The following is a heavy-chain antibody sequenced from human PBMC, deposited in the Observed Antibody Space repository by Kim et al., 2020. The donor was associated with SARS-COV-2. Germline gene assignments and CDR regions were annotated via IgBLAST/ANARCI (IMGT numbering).Heavy chain of an antibody. J-gene: IGHJ6*02. CDR2: ISGSGGST. CDR3: AKDYYDSSGYQRHYYGMDV. V-gene: IGHV3-23*01. CDR1: GFTFSSYA. D-gene: IGHD3-22*01. Sequence: GGSLRLSCAASGFTFSSYAMSWVRQAPGKGLEWVSAISGSGGSTYYADSVKGRFTISRDNSKNTLYLQMNSLRAEDTAVYYCAKDYYDSSGYQRHYYGMDVWGQGTTVTVSS.